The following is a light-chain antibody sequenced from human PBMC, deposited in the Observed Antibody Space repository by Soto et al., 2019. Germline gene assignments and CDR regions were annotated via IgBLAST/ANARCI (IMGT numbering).Light chain of an antibody. CDR1: SSNIGAGYG. J-gene: IGLJ2*01. Sequence: QSVLTQPPSVSGAPGQRVTISCTGSSSNIGAGYGVHWYQQLPGTAPKLLIYDNSNRPSGVPDRFSGSKSGTSASLAITGLQAEDEADYYCQSYDSSLSGSVFGGGTKVTVL. CDR3: QSYDSSLSGSV. CDR2: DNS. V-gene: IGLV1-40*01.